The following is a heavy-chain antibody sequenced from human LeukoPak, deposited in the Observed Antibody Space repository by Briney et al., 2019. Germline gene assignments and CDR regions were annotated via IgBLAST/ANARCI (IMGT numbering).Heavy chain of an antibody. Sequence: ASVKVSCKASGYTFTGYYMHWVRQAPGQGLEWMGWINPNSGGTNYAQKFRGRVTMTRDTSISTAYMELSRLRSDDTAVYYCARDVGAAAAGNYVDYRGQGTLVTVSS. CDR2: INPNSGGT. CDR1: GYTFTGYY. J-gene: IGHJ4*02. V-gene: IGHV1-2*02. CDR3: ARDVGAAAAGNYVDY. D-gene: IGHD6-13*01.